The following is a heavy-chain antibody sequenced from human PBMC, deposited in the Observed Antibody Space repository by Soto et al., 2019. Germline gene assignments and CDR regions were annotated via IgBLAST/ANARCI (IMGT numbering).Heavy chain of an antibody. D-gene: IGHD1-7*01. J-gene: IGHJ4*02. CDR2: ISYSGST. CDR3: ATMGTPATGLYYFDS. Sequence: QVQLQESGPGLVKPSQTLSLTCTVSGGSISSGNYYWSWIRQPPGKGLEWIGFISYSGSTYYNASLKGRVTISVDTSKNQFSLNLSFVTAADTAVYYCATMGTPATGLYYFDSWGQGTLVTVSS. V-gene: IGHV4-30-4*01. CDR1: GGSISSGNYY.